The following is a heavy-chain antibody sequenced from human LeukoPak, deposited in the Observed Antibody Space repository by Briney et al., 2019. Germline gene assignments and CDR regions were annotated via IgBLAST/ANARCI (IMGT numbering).Heavy chain of an antibody. J-gene: IGHJ4*02. CDR2: ISAYNGNT. CDR1: GYTFTSYG. V-gene: IGHV1-18*01. D-gene: IGHD3-16*02. CDR3: ARDRLSRLRLGELSLSDY. Sequence: GASVKVSCKASGYTFTSYGISWVRHAPGQGLEWMGWISAYNGNTNYAQKPQGRVTMTTDTSTNTAYMDLRSLRSDDTAVYYCARDRLSRLRLGELSLSDYWGQGTLVTVSS.